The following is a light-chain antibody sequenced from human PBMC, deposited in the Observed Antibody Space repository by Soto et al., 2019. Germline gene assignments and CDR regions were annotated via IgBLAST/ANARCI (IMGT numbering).Light chain of an antibody. CDR3: QQYGDSPLT. CDR1: QSVSYNS. CDR2: GAS. V-gene: IGKV3-20*01. J-gene: IGKJ4*01. Sequence: EIVLTQSPGTLSLSPGERATLSCRASQSVSYNSLAWYQQKPGQPPRHLIYGASSRATGIPDRFSGTASGTDFTLTISRLEPEDFAVYYCQQYGDSPLTLGGGTKVEI.